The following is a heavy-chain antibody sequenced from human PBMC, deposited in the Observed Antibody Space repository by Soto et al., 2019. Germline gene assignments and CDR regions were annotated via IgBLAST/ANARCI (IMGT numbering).Heavy chain of an antibody. CDR3: ARQKWLLSVADCYYYGMDV. V-gene: IGHV5-51*01. D-gene: IGHD3-3*01. CDR2: IYPGDSDT. J-gene: IGHJ6*02. Sequence: GESLKISCKGSGYSFTSYWIGWVRQMPGKGLEWMGIIYPGDSDTRYSPSFQGQVTISADKSISTAYLQWSSLKASDTAMYYCARQKWLLSVADCYYYGMDVWGQGTTVTVPS. CDR1: GYSFTSYW.